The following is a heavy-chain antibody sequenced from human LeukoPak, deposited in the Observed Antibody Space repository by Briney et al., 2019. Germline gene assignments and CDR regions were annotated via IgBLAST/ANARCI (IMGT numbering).Heavy chain of an antibody. CDR1: GASIGIYY. D-gene: IGHD3-10*01. J-gene: IGHJ6*03. Sequence: SETLSLTFTVSGASIGIYYWNWIRQPARKGLEWIGRIFTSGIANYNPSLKSRVTMSVDTSMNQFSLNLSSVTAADTAVYYCAREISGTYYNPLGYMDVWGKGTTVTVSS. CDR2: IFTSGIA. V-gene: IGHV4-4*07. CDR3: AREISGTYYNPLGYMDV.